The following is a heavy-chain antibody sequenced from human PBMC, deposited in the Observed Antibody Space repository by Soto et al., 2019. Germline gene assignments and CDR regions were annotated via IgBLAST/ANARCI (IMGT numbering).Heavy chain of an antibody. CDR3: ATIMTTVTEADY. V-gene: IGHV3-9*01. Sequence: PGGSLRLSCAASGFNLSSYGMHWVRQAPGKGLEWVSGISWNSGSIGYADSVKGRFTISRDNAKNSLYLQMNSLRAEDTALYYCATIMTTVTEADYWGQGTLVTVSS. CDR2: ISWNSGSI. J-gene: IGHJ4*02. CDR1: GFNLSSYG. D-gene: IGHD4-17*01.